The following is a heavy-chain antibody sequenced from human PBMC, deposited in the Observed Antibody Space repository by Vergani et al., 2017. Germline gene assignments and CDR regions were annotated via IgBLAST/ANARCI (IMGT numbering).Heavy chain of an antibody. CDR2: INPNSGGT. J-gene: IGHJ4*02. D-gene: IGHD3-3*01. Sequence: QVQLVQSGAEVKKPGASVKVSCKASGYTFTGYYMHWVRQAPGQGLEWMGWINPNSGGTNYAQKFQGRVTMTRDTSISTAYMELSRLRSDDTAVYYCARVNYDVWSGYHTPLNYFDYWGQGTLVTVSS. CDR1: GYTFTGYY. V-gene: IGHV1-2*02. CDR3: ARVNYDVWSGYHTPLNYFDY.